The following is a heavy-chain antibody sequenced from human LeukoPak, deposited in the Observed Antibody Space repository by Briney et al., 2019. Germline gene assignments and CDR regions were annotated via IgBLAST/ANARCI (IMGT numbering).Heavy chain of an antibody. Sequence: SETLSLTCTVSGGXISSYYCSWMRQPPGKGLEWVGGIYYSGNTNYNPSLKSRVTISVDTSKNQFSLKLSSVTAADTAVYYCARGGYSYGYLNWFDPWGQGTLVTVSS. J-gene: IGHJ5*02. CDR2: IYYSGNT. V-gene: IGHV4-59*01. CDR1: GGXISSYY. CDR3: ARGGYSYGYLNWFDP. D-gene: IGHD5-18*01.